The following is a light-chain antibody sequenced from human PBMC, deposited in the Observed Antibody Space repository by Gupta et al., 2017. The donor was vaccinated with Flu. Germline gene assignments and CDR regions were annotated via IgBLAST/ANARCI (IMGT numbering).Light chain of an antibody. CDR3: QQQNNSPWT. CDR1: QGIRND. CDR2: AAS. V-gene: IGKV1-17*01. Sequence: PSSLSSSVGDRVTITCRASQGIRNDLGWYQQKPGKAPKRLIYAASRRQSGVPSRFSGSGSGTEFTLTISSRQPEDFAIYYCQQQNNSPWTFGQGTKVEIK. J-gene: IGKJ1*01.